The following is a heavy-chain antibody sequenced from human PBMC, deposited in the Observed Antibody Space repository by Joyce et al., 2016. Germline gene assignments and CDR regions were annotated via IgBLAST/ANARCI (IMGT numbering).Heavy chain of an antibody. V-gene: IGHV3-53*01. J-gene: IGHJ3*02. CDR2: IYGGYST. CDR1: GVTVSSSF. CDR3: ARVRARTSSPLRPNAFDI. Sequence: EVQLVESGGGLIRPGGSLRLSCAASGVTVSSSFVAWVRQSPEKVLEWFSVIYGGYSTFYADSVKGRFTISRDGSQNTVYLQMNSLRDGDTALYYCARVRARTSSPLRPNAFDIWGQGTVVTVSS. D-gene: IGHD4-17*01.